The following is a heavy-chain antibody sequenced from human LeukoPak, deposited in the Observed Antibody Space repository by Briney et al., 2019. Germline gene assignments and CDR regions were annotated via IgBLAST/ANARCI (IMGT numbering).Heavy chain of an antibody. Sequence: SETLSLTCTVSGGSISSYYWSWIRQPAGKGLEWIGRIYTSGGTNYNPSLKSRVTMSVDTSKNQFSLKLSSVTAADTAVYYCARHIAAAGNYYYYYMDVWGKGTTVTVSS. V-gene: IGHV4-4*07. J-gene: IGHJ6*03. CDR3: ARHIAAAGNYYYYYMDV. D-gene: IGHD6-13*01. CDR2: IYTSGGT. CDR1: GGSISSYY.